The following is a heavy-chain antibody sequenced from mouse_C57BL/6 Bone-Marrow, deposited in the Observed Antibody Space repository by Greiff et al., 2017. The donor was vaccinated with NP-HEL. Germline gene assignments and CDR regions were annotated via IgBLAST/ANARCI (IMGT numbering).Heavy chain of an antibody. CDR1: GFTFSDYG. CDR3: ARRRLRRGYAMDY. Sequence: DVMLVESGGGLVQPGGSLKLSCAASGFTFSDYGMAWVRQAPRKGPEWVAFISNLAYSIYYADTVTGRFTLSRENAKNTLYLEMSSLRSEDTAMYYCARRRLRRGYAMDYWGQGTSVTVSS. CDR2: ISNLAYSI. V-gene: IGHV5-15*04. J-gene: IGHJ4*01. D-gene: IGHD2-4*01.